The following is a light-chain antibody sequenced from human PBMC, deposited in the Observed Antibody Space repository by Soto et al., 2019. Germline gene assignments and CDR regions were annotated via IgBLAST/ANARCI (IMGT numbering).Light chain of an antibody. Sequence: EIVMTQSPATLSVSPGERVTLFCRASQSVSSNFLAWYKQKPGQAPRLLIYGASTRATGVPARFSGSGSGTEFTLTISSLQSEDFAVYYCQQYSAWPLTFGGGTKVEIK. CDR1: QSVSSN. V-gene: IGKV3-15*01. CDR2: GAS. CDR3: QQYSAWPLT. J-gene: IGKJ4*01.